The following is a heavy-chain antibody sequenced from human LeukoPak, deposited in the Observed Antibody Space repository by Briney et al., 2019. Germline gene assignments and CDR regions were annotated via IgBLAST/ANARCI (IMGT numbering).Heavy chain of an antibody. D-gene: IGHD1-7*01. Sequence: ASVKVSCKASGYTFTSYDINWVRQAPGQGLEWMGWMNPNSGNTGYAQKFQGRVTMTRNTSISTAYMELGSLRSEDTAVYYCARGPTWNYVVPLDYWGQGALVTVSS. V-gene: IGHV1-8*01. CDR3: ARGPTWNYVVPLDY. J-gene: IGHJ4*02. CDR2: MNPNSGNT. CDR1: GYTFTSYD.